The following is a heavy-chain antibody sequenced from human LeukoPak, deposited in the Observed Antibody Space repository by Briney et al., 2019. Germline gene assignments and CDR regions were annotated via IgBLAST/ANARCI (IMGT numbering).Heavy chain of an antibody. CDR3: ARDREGLAYFDF. J-gene: IGHJ4*02. CDR1: GYTFIGYY. V-gene: IGHV1-2*02. Sequence: ASVKVSCKASGYTFIGYYIHWVRQAPGQGLEWMGWITPNSGGTDYAQKFQGRVTMTRDTSIATAYMDLSRLISDDTAVYYCARDREGLAYFDFWGQGTLVTVSS. D-gene: IGHD3/OR15-3a*01. CDR2: ITPNSGGT.